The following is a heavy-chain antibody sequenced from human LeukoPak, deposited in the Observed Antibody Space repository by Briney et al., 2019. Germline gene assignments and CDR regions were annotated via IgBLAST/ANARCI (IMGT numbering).Heavy chain of an antibody. CDR2: INPNSGGT. CDR3: AREGLLWFGELYYYYGMDV. D-gene: IGHD3-10*01. V-gene: IGHV1-2*04. Sequence: PGASVKVSCKASGYTYTGYYMHWVRQAPGQGLEWMGWINPNSGGTNYAQKFQGWVTMTRDTSISTAYMELSRLRSDDTAVYYCAREGLLWFGELYYYYGMDVWGQGTTVTVSS. CDR1: GYTYTGYY. J-gene: IGHJ6*02.